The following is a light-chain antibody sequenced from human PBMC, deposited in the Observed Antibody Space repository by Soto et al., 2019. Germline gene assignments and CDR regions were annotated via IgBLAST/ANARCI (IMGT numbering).Light chain of an antibody. CDR2: EVV. V-gene: IGLV2-8*01. Sequence: QSALTQPPSASGSPGQSVTISCTGTRNDIGAYEFVSWYQHHPGKAPKLIIYEVVQRPSGVPDRFSGSKSGTSASLAITGLQAEDEADYYCQSYDSSLSGSRVFGTGTKVTVL. CDR3: QSYDSSLSGSRV. J-gene: IGLJ1*01. CDR1: RNDIGAYEF.